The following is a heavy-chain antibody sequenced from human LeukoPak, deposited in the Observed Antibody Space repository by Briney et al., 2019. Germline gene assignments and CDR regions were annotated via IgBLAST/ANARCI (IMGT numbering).Heavy chain of an antibody. CDR1: GYTFTGYY. V-gene: IGHV1-2*02. CDR3: ARSPTVVTPRTDY. Sequence: GASVKVSCKASGYTFTGYYMHWVRQAPGQGLEWMGWINPNSGGTNYAQKFQGRVTMTRDTSISTAYMELSRLRSDDTAVYYCARSPTVVTPRTDYWGQGTLVTVSS. J-gene: IGHJ4*02. CDR2: INPNSGGT. D-gene: IGHD4-23*01.